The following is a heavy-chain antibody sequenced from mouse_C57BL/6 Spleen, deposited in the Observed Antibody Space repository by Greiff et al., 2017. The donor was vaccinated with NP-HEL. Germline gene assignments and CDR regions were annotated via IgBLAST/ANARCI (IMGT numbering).Heavy chain of an antibody. J-gene: IGHJ2*01. Sequence: QVQLQQPGAELVKPGASVKMSCKASGYTFTSYWITWVKQRPGQGLEWIGDIYPGSGSTNYNEKFKSKATLTVDTSSSTAYMQLSSLPSEDSAVYYCARGGNYFDYWGQSTTLTVSS. CDR2: IYPGSGST. V-gene: IGHV1-55*01. CDR3: ARGGNYFDY. CDR1: GYTFTSYW.